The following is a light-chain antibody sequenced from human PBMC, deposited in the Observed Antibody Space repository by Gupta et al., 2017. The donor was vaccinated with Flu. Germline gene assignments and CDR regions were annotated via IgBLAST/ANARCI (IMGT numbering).Light chain of an antibody. CDR3: QHKRSSPWN. Sequence: EIVLTQSPGTLSLSPGERATLSCRARQSVSSSYLAWYQQKPGQAPRLLIYGASSRATGVPDRFSGSGSGTEFTLTISRREHEDFAVYYCQHKRSSPWNFGQGTKMEIK. V-gene: IGKV3-20*01. J-gene: IGKJ2*01. CDR2: GAS. CDR1: QSVSSSY.